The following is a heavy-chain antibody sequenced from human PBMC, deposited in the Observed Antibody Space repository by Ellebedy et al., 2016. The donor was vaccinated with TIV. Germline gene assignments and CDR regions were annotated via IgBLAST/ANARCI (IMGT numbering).Heavy chain of an antibody. CDR1: GYTFTSYY. J-gene: IGHJ4*02. V-gene: IGHV1-46*01. CDR3: ARAAHYDILTGYQYAYYFDY. CDR2: INPSGGST. D-gene: IGHD3-9*01. Sequence: ASVKVSCKASGYTFTSYYTHWVRQAPGQGLEWMGIINPSGGSTSYAQKFQGRVTMTRDTSTSTVYMELSSLRSEDTAVYYCARAAHYDILTGYQYAYYFDYWGQGTLVTVSS.